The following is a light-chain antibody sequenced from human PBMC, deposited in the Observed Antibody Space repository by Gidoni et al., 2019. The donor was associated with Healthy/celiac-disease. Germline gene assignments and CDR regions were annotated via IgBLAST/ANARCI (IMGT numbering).Light chain of an antibody. CDR3: QQRSNWPWT. CDR2: DAS. J-gene: IGKJ1*01. Sequence: EIVLTPSPATLSLSTGERATLSCRASQSVSSYLAWYQQKPGQAPRLLIYDASTRATGIPARFSGSGSGTDFTLTISSLEPEDFAVYYCQQRSNWPWTFGQGTKVEIK. V-gene: IGKV3-11*01. CDR1: QSVSSY.